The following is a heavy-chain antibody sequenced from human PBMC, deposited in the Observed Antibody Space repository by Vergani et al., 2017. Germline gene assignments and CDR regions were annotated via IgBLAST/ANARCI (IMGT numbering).Heavy chain of an antibody. CDR2: ISGSGGST. CDR3: ARDRGESGYESLFFY. Sequence: EVQLLESGGGLVQPGGSLRLSCAASGFTFSSYAMSWVRQAPGKGLEWVSAISGSGGSTYYADSVKGRFTISRDNSKNTLYLQMNSLRAEDTAVYYCARDRGESGYESLFFYWGQGTLVTVSS. V-gene: IGHV3-23*01. J-gene: IGHJ4*02. CDR1: GFTFSSYA. D-gene: IGHD5-12*01.